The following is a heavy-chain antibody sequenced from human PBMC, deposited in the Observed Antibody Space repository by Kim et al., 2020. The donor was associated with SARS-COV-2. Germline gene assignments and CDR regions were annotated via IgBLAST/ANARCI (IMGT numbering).Heavy chain of an antibody. CDR3: ATITIFWGDDAFDI. CDR1: GFTFSSYG. CDR2: IWYDGSNK. V-gene: IGHV3-33*01. Sequence: GGSLRLSCAASGFTFSSYGMHWVRQAPGKGLEWVAVIWYDGSNKYYADSVKGRFTISRDNSKNTLYLQMNSLRAEDTAVYYCATITIFWGDDAFDIWGQGTMVTVSS. J-gene: IGHJ3*02. D-gene: IGHD3-9*01.